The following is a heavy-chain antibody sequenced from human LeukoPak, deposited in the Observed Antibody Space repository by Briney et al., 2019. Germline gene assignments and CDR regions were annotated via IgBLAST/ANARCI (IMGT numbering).Heavy chain of an antibody. CDR2: INPSGGST. D-gene: IGHD3-22*01. V-gene: IGHV1-46*01. Sequence: GASVKVSCKASGYTFTSYYMHWVRQAPGQGLEWMGIINPSGGSTSYAQKFQGRVTMTRDTSTSTAYMELSSLRSEDTAVYYCARDRAPNYYDSSDAFDIWGQGTMVTVSS. J-gene: IGHJ3*02. CDR3: ARDRAPNYYDSSDAFDI. CDR1: GYTFTSYY.